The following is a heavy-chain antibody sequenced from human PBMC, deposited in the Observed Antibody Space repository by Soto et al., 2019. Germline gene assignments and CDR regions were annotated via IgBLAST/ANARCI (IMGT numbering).Heavy chain of an antibody. D-gene: IGHD3-3*01. CDR3: ARDSPYDFWSGYSNAFDI. CDR1: GGSISSGGYY. Sequence: SETLSLTCTVSGGSISSGGYYWSWIRQHPGKGLEWIGYIYYSGSTYYNPSLKCRVTISLDTSKNQFSLKLSSVTAADTAVYFCARDSPYDFWSGYSNAFDIWGQGTMVTVSS. CDR2: IYYSGST. V-gene: IGHV4-31*03. J-gene: IGHJ3*02.